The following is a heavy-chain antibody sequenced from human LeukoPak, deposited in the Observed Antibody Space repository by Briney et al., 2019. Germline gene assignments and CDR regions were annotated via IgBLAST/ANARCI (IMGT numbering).Heavy chain of an antibody. J-gene: IGHJ3*02. CDR3: ARDPIVLMVYASKGDAFDI. CDR2: INTDGSST. CDR1: GFTFSSYW. Sequence: GGSLRLSCAASGFTFSSYWMHWVRQAPGKGLVWVSRINTDGSSTSYADSVKGRFTISRDNAKNTLYLQMNSLRAEDTAVYYCARDPIVLMVYASKGDAFDIWGQGTMVTVSS. V-gene: IGHV3-74*01. D-gene: IGHD2-8*01.